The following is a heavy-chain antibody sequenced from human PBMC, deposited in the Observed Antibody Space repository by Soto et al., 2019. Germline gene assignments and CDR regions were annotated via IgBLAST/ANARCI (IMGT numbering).Heavy chain of an antibody. D-gene: IGHD3-10*01. CDR1: GGSISSSSYY. V-gene: IGHV4-39*01. CDR2: IYYSGST. CDR3: ARLVGGLGTETDY. J-gene: IGHJ4*02. Sequence: SETLSLTCTVSGGSISSSSYYWGWIRQPPGKGLEWIGSIYYSGSTYYNPSLKSRVTISVDTSKNQFSLKLSSVTAADTAVYYGARLVGGLGTETDYWGQGNLVTVSS.